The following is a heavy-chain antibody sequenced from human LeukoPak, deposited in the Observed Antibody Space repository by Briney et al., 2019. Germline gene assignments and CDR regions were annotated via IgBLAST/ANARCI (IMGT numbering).Heavy chain of an antibody. V-gene: IGHV1-69*06. Sequence: SVKVSCKASGGTFSSYAISWVRQAPGQGLEWMGGIIPIFGTANYAQKFQGRVTITADKSTSTAYMELSSLRSEDTAVYYCARGVSGSYDRGYFDYWGQGTLVTVSS. CDR2: IIPIFGTA. J-gene: IGHJ4*02. CDR3: ARGVSGSYDRGYFDY. D-gene: IGHD1-26*01. CDR1: GGTFSSYA.